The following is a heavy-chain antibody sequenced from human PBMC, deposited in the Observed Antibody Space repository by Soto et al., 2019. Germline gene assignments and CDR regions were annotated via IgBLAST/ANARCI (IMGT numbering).Heavy chain of an antibody. D-gene: IGHD6-19*01. J-gene: IGHJ4*02. CDR3: ASGWDPNRLPPLDY. CDR1: GGTFSSYT. V-gene: IGHV1-69*02. Sequence: QVQLVQSGAEVKKPGSSVKVSCKASGGTFSSYTISWVRQAPGQGLEWMGRIIPILGIANYAQKFQGRVTITADKSTSTAYMELSSLRSEDTAVYYCASGWDPNRLPPLDYWGQGTLVTVSS. CDR2: IIPILGIA.